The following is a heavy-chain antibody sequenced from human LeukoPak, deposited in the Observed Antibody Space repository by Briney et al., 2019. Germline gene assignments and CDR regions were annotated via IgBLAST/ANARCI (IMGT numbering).Heavy chain of an antibody. V-gene: IGHV4-30-4*08. CDR1: GGSISSGDYC. CDR2: ICYSGST. Sequence: PSETLSLSCTVSGGSISSGDYCWRWIRQPPGKGLEWIGYICYSGSTYYNPSLKSRVTISVDTSKNQFSLKLSSVTAADTAVYYCAREGGDSSGYYSGRNWFDPWGQGTLVTVSS. CDR3: AREGGDSSGYYSGRNWFDP. J-gene: IGHJ5*02. D-gene: IGHD3-22*01.